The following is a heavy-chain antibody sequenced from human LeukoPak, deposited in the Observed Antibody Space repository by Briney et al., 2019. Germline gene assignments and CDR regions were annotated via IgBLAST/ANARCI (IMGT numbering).Heavy chain of an antibody. CDR1: GFTFSSYG. CDR2: IRYDGSNK. J-gene: IGHJ4*02. D-gene: IGHD5-12*01. CDR3: AKGLPPIVATITSDY. Sequence: GGSLRLSCAASGFTFSSYGMHWVRQAPGKGLEWVAFIRYDGSNKYYADSVKGRFTISRDNSKNTLYLQMNSLRAEDTAVYYCAKGLPPIVATITSDYWDQGTLVTVSS. V-gene: IGHV3-30*02.